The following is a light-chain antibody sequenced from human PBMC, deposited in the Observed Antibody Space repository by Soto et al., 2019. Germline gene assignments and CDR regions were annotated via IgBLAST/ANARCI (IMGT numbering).Light chain of an antibody. J-gene: IGLJ1*01. CDR3: GTWDSSLSAEV. Sequence: QSVLTQSPSVSAAPGQKVTISCSGSSSNIGNNYVSWYQQFPGTAPKIIIYDTNKRPSGIPDRFSGSKSGTSATLGITGLQTGDEADYYCGTWDSSLSAEVFGTGTKLTVL. V-gene: IGLV1-51*01. CDR2: DTN. CDR1: SSNIGNNY.